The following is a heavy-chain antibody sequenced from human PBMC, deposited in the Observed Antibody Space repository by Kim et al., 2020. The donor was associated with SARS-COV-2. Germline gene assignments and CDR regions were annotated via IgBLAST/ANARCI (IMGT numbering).Heavy chain of an antibody. J-gene: IGHJ3*02. Sequence: GGSLRLSCAASGFTFSSYSMNWVRQAPGKGLEWVSSISSSSSYIYYADSVKGRFTISRDNAKNSLYLQMNSLRAEDTAVYYCARDGHLTIAVYDGDAFDIWGQGTMVTVSS. CDR2: ISSSSSYI. CDR3: ARDGHLTIAVYDGDAFDI. CDR1: GFTFSSYS. D-gene: IGHD6-19*01. V-gene: IGHV3-21*01.